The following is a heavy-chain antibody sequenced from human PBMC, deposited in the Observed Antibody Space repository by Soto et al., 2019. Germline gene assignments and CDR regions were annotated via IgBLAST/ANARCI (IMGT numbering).Heavy chain of an antibody. J-gene: IGHJ4*02. CDR1: GGSISSDGFY. V-gene: IGHV4-31*03. Sequence: QVQLQESGPGLVKPSQTLSLTCTVSGGSISSDGFYWSWIRQHPGRGLEWIGYIYYTGSTYYNPSLKSRATISSDTSKNQFSLKLTSVTVADTAGYYCAREGYDSPGDNSYWGQGALVTVSS. CDR2: IYYTGST. D-gene: IGHD5-12*01. CDR3: AREGYDSPGDNSY.